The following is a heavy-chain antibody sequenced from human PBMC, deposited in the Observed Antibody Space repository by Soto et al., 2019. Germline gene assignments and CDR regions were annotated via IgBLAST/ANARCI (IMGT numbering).Heavy chain of an antibody. Sequence: VQLRESGPGLVKPSQTLSLTCKVSGGSITSGGYYWSWIRQHPVKGLEWIGYTYYTGITYYNPSLKGRATISLDTYGSHFSLSLTSVTAADTAIYYCARGGSTWYGDNWLDPWGPGTLVTVSS. CDR3: ARGGSTWYGDNWLDP. CDR1: GGSITSGGYY. V-gene: IGHV4-31*03. D-gene: IGHD6-13*01. J-gene: IGHJ5*02. CDR2: TYYTGIT.